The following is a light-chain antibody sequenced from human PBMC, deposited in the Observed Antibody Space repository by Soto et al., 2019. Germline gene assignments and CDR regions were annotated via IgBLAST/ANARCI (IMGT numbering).Light chain of an antibody. Sequence: IVMTQSPVTLSVSPGEGATLSCRTSQSIGSNLAWYQQKPGQAPRLLIYSASTRATGVPVRFSGSGSGTELSLSISSLQSEDFAVYYCHQYNSWPSTFGPGTKVD. CDR1: QSIGSN. J-gene: IGKJ3*01. CDR2: SAS. CDR3: HQYNSWPST. V-gene: IGKV3-15*01.